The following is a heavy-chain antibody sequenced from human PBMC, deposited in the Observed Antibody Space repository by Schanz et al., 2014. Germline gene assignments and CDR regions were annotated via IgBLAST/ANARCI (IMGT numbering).Heavy chain of an antibody. Sequence: EVQLLESGGGLVQPGGSLKLSCAASGLIFSNYVMSWVRQAPGKGLEWVSAINTGVNTYYADSVRGRFTMSRDNSKNTLYLQMNSLRAEDTAVYYCAKSLESCPGGRCSRGYFDYWGQGTLVTVSS. CDR2: INTGVNT. J-gene: IGHJ4*02. CDR3: AKSLESCPGGRCSRGYFDY. V-gene: IGHV3-23*01. D-gene: IGHD2-8*02. CDR1: GLIFSNYV.